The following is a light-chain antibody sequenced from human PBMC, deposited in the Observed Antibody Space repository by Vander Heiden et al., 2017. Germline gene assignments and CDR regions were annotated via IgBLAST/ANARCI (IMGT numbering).Light chain of an antibody. V-gene: IGKV3-15*01. Sequence: EIVMTQSPGTLSVSAGERVTLSCRASQSVGSYLAWYQQKPGQVPRLLIYGASTRATDIPARFSGSGSGTEFALTISSLQSEDFAVYSCQQYGNWPITFGQGTRRDIK. CDR2: GAS. J-gene: IGKJ5*01. CDR1: QSVGSY. CDR3: QQYGNWPIT.